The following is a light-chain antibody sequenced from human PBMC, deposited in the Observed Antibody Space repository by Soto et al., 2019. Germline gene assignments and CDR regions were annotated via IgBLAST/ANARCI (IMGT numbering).Light chain of an antibody. CDR1: KSVFYSSNNKNY. CDR2: WAS. V-gene: IGKV4-1*01. CDR3: QQYDSTPPT. Sequence: DIVMTQSPDSLAVSLGERATINCKSSKSVFYSSNNKNYFAWYQQRPGQPPKLLIYWASTRESVVPDRFSGSGSGTDFTLTITSLQAEDVAFYYCQQYDSTPPTFGQGTKLEIK. J-gene: IGKJ2*01.